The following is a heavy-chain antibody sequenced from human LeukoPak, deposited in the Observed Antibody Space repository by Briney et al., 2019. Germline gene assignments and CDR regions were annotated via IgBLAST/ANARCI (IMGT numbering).Heavy chain of an antibody. D-gene: IGHD2/OR15-2a*01. CDR1: GFTVSSNY. CDR3: AGELRSHYYYYGMDV. CDR2: IYSGGST. Sequence: GGSLRLSCAASGFTVSSNYMSWVRQAPGKGLEWVSVIYSGGSTYYADSVKGRFTISRDNSKNTLYLQMNSLRAEDTAVYYCAGELRSHYYYYGMDVWGQGTTVTVSS. J-gene: IGHJ6*02. V-gene: IGHV3-53*01.